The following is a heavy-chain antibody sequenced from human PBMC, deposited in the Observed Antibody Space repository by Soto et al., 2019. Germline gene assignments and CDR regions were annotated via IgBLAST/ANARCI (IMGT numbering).Heavy chain of an antibody. CDR2: IYHSGST. CDR1: SGSISSSNW. Sequence: SETLSLTCAVSSGSISSSNWWSWVRQPPGKGLEWIGEIYHSGSTNYNPSLKSRVTISVDKSKNQFSLKLSSVTAADTAVYYCARVVVVPAADLPGDHYYYYYYMDVWGKGTTVTVSS. CDR3: ARVVVVPAADLPGDHYYYYYYMDV. J-gene: IGHJ6*03. V-gene: IGHV4-4*02. D-gene: IGHD2-2*01.